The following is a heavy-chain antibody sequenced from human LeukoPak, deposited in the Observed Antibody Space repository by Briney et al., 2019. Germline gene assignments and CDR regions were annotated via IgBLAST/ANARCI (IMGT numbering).Heavy chain of an antibody. CDR1: GFTFSSYW. CDR3: AALDHGHDY. J-gene: IGHJ4*02. V-gene: IGHV3-74*03. Sequence: GGSLRLSCVASGFTFSSYWMHWVRQAPGKGLVWVSRINSDGSSTKCADSVKGRFTISRDNAKNTLYLQMNSLRAEDTAVYYCAALDHGHDYWGQGTLVTVSS. CDR2: INSDGSST.